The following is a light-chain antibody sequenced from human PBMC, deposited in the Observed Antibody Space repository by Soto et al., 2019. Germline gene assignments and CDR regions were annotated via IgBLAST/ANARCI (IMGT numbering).Light chain of an antibody. CDR3: QQYGKSRFI. J-gene: IGKJ3*01. CDR1: QSVSSNY. Sequence: EIVLTQSPGTLSLSPGERATLSCRASQSVSSNYLAWYQQKPGQAPRLLIYGASSRATGIPDRFSGSGSGTDFTLTISRLEPEDFAVYYCQQYGKSRFIFGHGTKEDIK. CDR2: GAS. V-gene: IGKV3-20*01.